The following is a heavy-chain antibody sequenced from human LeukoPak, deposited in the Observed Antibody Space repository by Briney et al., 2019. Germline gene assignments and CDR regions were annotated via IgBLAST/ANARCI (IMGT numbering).Heavy chain of an antibody. D-gene: IGHD3-10*01. CDR2: MNPNSGNT. CDR3: ARGRIGGYWFDP. J-gene: IGHJ5*02. V-gene: IGHV1-8*01. Sequence: ASVKVSCMASGYTFTSYDVNWVRQATGQGLEWMGWMNPNSGNTGYAQKFQGRVTMTRNTSIRTAYMELSSLRSEDMAVYYCARGRIGGYWFDPWGQGTLVTVSS. CDR1: GYTFTSYD.